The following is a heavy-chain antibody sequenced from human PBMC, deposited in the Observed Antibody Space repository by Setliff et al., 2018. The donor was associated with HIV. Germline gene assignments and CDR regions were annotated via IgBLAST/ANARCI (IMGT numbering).Heavy chain of an antibody. V-gene: IGHV1-69*05. D-gene: IGHD2-15*01. J-gene: IGHJ5*02. Sequence: GASVKVSCKASGGTFSSYVISWVRQAPGQGPEWMGGIIPMYGVANYAQKFQGRVTITTDESTSTAYMELSSLGSEDTAVYYCALPYCGGGNCWSSASLPPAGWFDPWGQGTLVTVSS. CDR2: IIPMYGVA. CDR3: ALPYCGGGNCWSSASLPPAGWFDP. CDR1: GGTFSSYV.